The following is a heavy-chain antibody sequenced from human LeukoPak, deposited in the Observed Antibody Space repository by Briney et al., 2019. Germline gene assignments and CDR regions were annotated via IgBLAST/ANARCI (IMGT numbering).Heavy chain of an antibody. CDR3: ARETTVVTPGRSDVFDI. Sequence: ETLSLTCAVSGGSISSHYWNWIRQPPGKGLEWIGYIYYSGSTNYNPSLKSRVTISVDTSKNQFSLKLSSVTAADTAVYYCARETTVVTPGRSDVFDIWGQGTMVTVSS. CDR2: IYYSGST. J-gene: IGHJ3*02. D-gene: IGHD4-23*01. CDR1: GGSISSHY. V-gene: IGHV4-59*11.